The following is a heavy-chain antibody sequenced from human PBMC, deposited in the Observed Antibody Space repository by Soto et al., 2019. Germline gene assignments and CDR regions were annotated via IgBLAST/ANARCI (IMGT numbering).Heavy chain of an antibody. CDR2: ISAYNGNT. V-gene: IGHV1-18*01. CDR3: ARDSAVVVAANALPYFDP. CDR1: GYTFTSYG. J-gene: IGHJ5*02. Sequence: QVQLVQSGAEVKKPGASVKVSCKASGYTFTSYGISWVRQAPGQGLEWMGWISAYNGNTNYAQKLQGRVTMTTDTSTSTAYMELRSLRSDDTAVYYCARDSAVVVAANALPYFDPWGQGTLVTVSS. D-gene: IGHD2-15*01.